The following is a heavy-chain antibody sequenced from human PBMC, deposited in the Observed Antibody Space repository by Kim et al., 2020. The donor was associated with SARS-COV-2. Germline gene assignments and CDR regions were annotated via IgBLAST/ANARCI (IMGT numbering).Heavy chain of an antibody. D-gene: IGHD3-22*01. CDR3: ARDYYDSSGYRQGHAFDI. V-gene: IGHV1-2*02. Sequence: ASVKVSCKASGYTFTGYYMHWVRQAPGQGLEWMGWINPNSGGTNYAQKFQGRVTMTRDTSISTAYMELSRLRSDDTAVYYCARDYYDSSGYRQGHAFDIWGQGTMVTVSS. J-gene: IGHJ3*02. CDR1: GYTFTGYY. CDR2: INPNSGGT.